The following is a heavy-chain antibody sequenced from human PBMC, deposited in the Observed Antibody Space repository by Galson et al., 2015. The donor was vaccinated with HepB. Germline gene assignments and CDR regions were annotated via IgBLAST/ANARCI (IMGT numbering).Heavy chain of an antibody. D-gene: IGHD3-22*01. Sequence: VSCKASGYIFSGYYMHWVRQAPGQGLEWMGWINPNSGDTNYAQKFQGRVTMTRDTSVRTAYLELRRLRSDDTAVYFCAGVYRGVPSGSDYWGQGTLVTVSS. CDR2: INPNSGDT. CDR1: GYIFSGYY. J-gene: IGHJ4*02. V-gene: IGHV1-2*02. CDR3: AGVYRGVPSGSDY.